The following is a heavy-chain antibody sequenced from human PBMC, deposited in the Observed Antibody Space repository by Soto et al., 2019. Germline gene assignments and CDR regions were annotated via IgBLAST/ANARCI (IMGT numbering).Heavy chain of an antibody. CDR3: ARDASSSWYHYYYYGMDV. Sequence: WWSLRLSCSASVFTCSSYSMNWFRQAPGKGLEWVSSISSSSSYIYYADSVKGRFTISRDNAKNSPYLQMNGLRAEDTAVYYCARDASSSWYHYYYYGMDVWGQGTTVTVSS. V-gene: IGHV3-21*01. J-gene: IGHJ6*02. D-gene: IGHD6-13*01. CDR1: VFTCSSYS. CDR2: ISSSSSYI.